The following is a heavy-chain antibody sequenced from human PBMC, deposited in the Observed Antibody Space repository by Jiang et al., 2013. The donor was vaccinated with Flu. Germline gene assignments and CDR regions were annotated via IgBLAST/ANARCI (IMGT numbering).Heavy chain of an antibody. Sequence: GLVKPSETLSLTCIVSSGPISGYYWSWIRQPPGKGLEWIGYKYYTGGSNYHYNPSLQSRVTISVDTSKNQISLHLTSVTAADTAVYYCTRLSCSFGSCYEAFWGPGLLVTVSS. D-gene: IGHD2-15*01. V-gene: IGHV4-59*08. CDR2: KYYTGGS. J-gene: IGHJ4*02. CDR1: SGPISGYY. CDR3: TRLSCSFGSCYEAF.